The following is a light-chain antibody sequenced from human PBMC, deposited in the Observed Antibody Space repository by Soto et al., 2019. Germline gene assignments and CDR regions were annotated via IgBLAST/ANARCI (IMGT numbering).Light chain of an antibody. CDR2: GAS. Sequence: EIVMTQSPATLSVSPGERATLSCRASQSISSDVAWYQQKPGQAPRLLIYGASTTATGIPARFSGSGSGTEFTLTISGLLPEDFATYHCQLLNTLPFAFGQGTRLEIK. J-gene: IGKJ5*01. V-gene: IGKV3-15*01. CDR1: QSISSD. CDR3: QLLNTLPFA.